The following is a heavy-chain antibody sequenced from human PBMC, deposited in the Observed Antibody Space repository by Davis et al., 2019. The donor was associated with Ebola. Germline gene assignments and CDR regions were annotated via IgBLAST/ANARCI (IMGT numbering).Heavy chain of an antibody. Sequence: LRLSCTVSGGSISSDDFYWSWIRQTPGKGLEWIGYIYYSGNAYYNPSLKSRVTISLDTSKNQFSLNLYSVTAADTAVYYCARDLRYDSSGYDYYFYMDVWGKGTTVTVSS. J-gene: IGHJ6*03. CDR3: ARDLRYDSSGYDYYFYMDV. D-gene: IGHD3-22*01. CDR2: IYYSGNA. CDR1: GGSISSDDFY. V-gene: IGHV4-30-4*01.